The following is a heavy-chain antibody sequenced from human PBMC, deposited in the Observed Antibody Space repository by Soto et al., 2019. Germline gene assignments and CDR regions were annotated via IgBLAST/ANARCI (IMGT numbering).Heavy chain of an antibody. CDR2: IVREGSEK. Sequence: QVQLVESGGGVVQPGRSLRLSCAASGFAFSSHGMHWVRQAPGKGLEWVAVIVREGSEKHYADSVKGRFTISRDNSKNTLYLEMNSRRAEDTAVYYCARDDDYDDNGLDSWGQGTLVTVSS. CDR1: GFAFSSHG. V-gene: IGHV3-33*01. D-gene: IGHD4-17*01. CDR3: ARDDDYDDNGLDS. J-gene: IGHJ5*01.